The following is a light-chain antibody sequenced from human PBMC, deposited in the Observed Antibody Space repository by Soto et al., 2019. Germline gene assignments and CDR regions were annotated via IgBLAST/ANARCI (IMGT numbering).Light chain of an antibody. CDR2: DAS. Sequence: ETVLTQSPGTLSLSPGEGATLSCRASQSVNRLLTWYQQKPGQAPRLLISDASTRATGIPARFNGSGSGTAFTLTISSLEPEDFAVYYCQQRSSWPLTFGGGTKVEIK. V-gene: IGKV3-11*01. J-gene: IGKJ4*01. CDR1: QSVNRL. CDR3: QQRSSWPLT.